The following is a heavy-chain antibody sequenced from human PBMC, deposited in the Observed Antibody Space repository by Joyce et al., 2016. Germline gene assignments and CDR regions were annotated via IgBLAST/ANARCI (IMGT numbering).Heavy chain of an antibody. J-gene: IGHJ1*01. Sequence: QVQLVQSGAEIKMPGASVKVSCKASGYLFSDYALHWVRQAPGQGPEWVGRTNPNSGVTVYSKKFEARVTLTTDTTTNTAYMELARLTDDDTAVYYCTRGDKLRSSPFKFWGQGTLVTVSS. CDR2: TNPNSGVT. CDR3: TRGDKLRSSPFKF. CDR1: GYLFSDYA. V-gene: IGHV1-2*06. D-gene: IGHD3-16*01.